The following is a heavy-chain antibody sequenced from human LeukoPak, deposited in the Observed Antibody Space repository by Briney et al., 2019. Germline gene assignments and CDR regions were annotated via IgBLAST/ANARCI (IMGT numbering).Heavy chain of an antibody. CDR1: GFTFSSYA. Sequence: GGSLRFSCAASGFTFSSYAMSWVRQAPGKGLEWVSAISGSGGSTYYADSVKGRFTISRDNSKNTLYLQMNSLRAEDTAVYYCAKDLPRMTTVTPNWFDPWGQGTLVTVSS. CDR3: AKDLPRMTTVTPNWFDP. J-gene: IGHJ5*02. D-gene: IGHD4-17*01. CDR2: ISGSGGST. V-gene: IGHV3-23*01.